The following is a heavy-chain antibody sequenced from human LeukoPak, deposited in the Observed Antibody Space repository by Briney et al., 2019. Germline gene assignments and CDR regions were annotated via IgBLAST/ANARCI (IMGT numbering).Heavy chain of an antibody. D-gene: IGHD1-26*01. CDR3: ARAYSKWELLYDFDY. CDR1: GYTFTGYY. J-gene: IGHJ4*02. V-gene: IGHV1-69*05. Sequence: SVKVSCKASGYTFTGYYMHWVRQAPGQGLEWMGGIIPIFGTANYAQKFQGRVTITTDESTSTAYMELSSLRSEDTAVYYCARAYSKWELLYDFDYWGQGTLVTVSS. CDR2: IIPIFGTA.